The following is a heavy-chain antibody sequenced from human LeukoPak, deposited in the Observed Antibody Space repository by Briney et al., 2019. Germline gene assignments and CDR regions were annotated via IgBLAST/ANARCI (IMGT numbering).Heavy chain of an antibody. V-gene: IGHV3-30*02. CDR1: GFTFSSYA. CDR2: IRYDGSNK. D-gene: IGHD6-13*01. Sequence: PGGSLRLSCAASGFTFSSYAMHWVRQAPGKGLEWVAFIRYDGSNKYYADSVKGRFTISRDNAKNSLYLQMNSLRAEDTALYYCAKDSGPGIAAAGTFGYWGQGTLVTVSS. J-gene: IGHJ4*02. CDR3: AKDSGPGIAAAGTFGY.